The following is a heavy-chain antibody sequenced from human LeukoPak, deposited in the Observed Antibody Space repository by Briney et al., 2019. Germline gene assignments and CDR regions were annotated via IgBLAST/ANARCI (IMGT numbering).Heavy chain of an antibody. D-gene: IGHD6-19*01. CDR1: GFTFSSYA. V-gene: IGHV3-30-3*01. CDR2: ISYDGSNK. CDR3: AKEPASSGWFDP. Sequence: GGSLRLSCAASGFTFSSYAMHWVRQAPGKGLEWVAVISYDGSNKYYADSVKGRFTISRDNSKNTLYLQMNSLRAEDTAVYYCAKEPASSGWFDPWGQGTLVAVSS. J-gene: IGHJ5*02.